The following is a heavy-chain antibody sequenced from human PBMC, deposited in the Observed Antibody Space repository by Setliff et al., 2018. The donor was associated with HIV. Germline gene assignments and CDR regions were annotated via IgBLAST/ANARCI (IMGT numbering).Heavy chain of an antibody. CDR2: AYFSGST. CDR3: ARGFGSLDP. J-gene: IGHJ5*02. D-gene: IGHD1-26*01. V-gene: IGHV4-61*02. CDR1: GASITSGIYY. Sequence: PSETLSLTCSVSGASITSGIYYWAWIRQPAGKGLEFIGRAYFSGSTNYNPSLKSRVTISLDTSKNRFSLNLRSVTAADTAVYYCARGFGSLDPWGKGTLVTVSS.